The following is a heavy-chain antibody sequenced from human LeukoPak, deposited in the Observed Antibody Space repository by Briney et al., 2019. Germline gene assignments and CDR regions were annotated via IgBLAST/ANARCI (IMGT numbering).Heavy chain of an antibody. V-gene: IGHV3-7*01. Sequence: GGSLRLSCAASGFTFTNSCMAWVRQAPGKGLEWVANIKQDGSTKHYADSLKGRFTISRDNPKNSLYLQMNNLRADDTAVYYCTRDSHGSLDYWGQGILVTVAS. CDR1: GFTFTNSC. CDR3: TRDSHGSLDY. CDR2: IKQDGSTK. J-gene: IGHJ4*02. D-gene: IGHD5-24*01.